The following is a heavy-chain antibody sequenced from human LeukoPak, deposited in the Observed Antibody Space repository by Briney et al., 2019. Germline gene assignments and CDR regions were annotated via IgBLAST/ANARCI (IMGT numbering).Heavy chain of an antibody. J-gene: IGHJ6*02. Sequence: PSQTLSLTCTVSGGSISSGDYYWSWIRQPPGKGLEWIGEINHSGSTNYNPSLKSRVTISVDTSKNQFSLKLSSVTAADTAVYYCARGPVSADWQTHLQPDYYYYYYGMDVWGQGTTVTVSS. CDR3: ARGPVSADWQTHLQPDYYYYYYGMDV. CDR2: INHSGST. CDR1: GGSISSGDYY. V-gene: IGHV4-30-4*01. D-gene: IGHD3-9*01.